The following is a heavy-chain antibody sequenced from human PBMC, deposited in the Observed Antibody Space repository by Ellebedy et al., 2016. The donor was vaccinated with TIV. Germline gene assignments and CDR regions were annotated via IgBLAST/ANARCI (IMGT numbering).Heavy chain of an antibody. Sequence: ASVKVSCKASGYAFGSYGISWVRQAPGQGLEWMGWISAYTGETKFAQHFQGRVSMTTDTSTSTAHMELRSLRSDDTAVYYCTRDMVQGMVARYLWFDYWGQGTLVTVSS. D-gene: IGHD5-12*01. CDR1: GYAFGSYG. CDR2: ISAYTGET. V-gene: IGHV1-18*01. CDR3: TRDMVQGMVARYLWFDY. J-gene: IGHJ4*02.